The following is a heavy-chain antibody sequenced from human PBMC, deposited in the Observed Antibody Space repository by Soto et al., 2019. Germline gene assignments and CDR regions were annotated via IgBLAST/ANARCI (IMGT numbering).Heavy chain of an antibody. CDR3: AREIQLWYGAGDVMYV. Sequence: ASVKLSCKTSGYTFTIYYMHWVRQAPVQGLEWMGIINPSGGSTSYAQKFQGRVTMTRDTSTSTVYMELSSLRSEDTAVYYCAREIQLWYGAGDVMYVWGRRTTVTVSS. CDR1: GYTFTIYY. CDR2: INPSGGST. D-gene: IGHD5-18*01. J-gene: IGHJ6*02. V-gene: IGHV1-46*01.